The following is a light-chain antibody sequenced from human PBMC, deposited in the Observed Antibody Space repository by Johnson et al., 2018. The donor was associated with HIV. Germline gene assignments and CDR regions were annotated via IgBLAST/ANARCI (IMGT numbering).Light chain of an antibody. CDR2: DNN. CDR3: GTWDSSLTAGV. J-gene: IGLJ1*01. V-gene: IGLV1-51*01. CDR1: SSNIGNNY. Sequence: HSVLTQPPSVSAAPGQRVTISCSGSSSNIGNNYVSWYQQLPGTAPKLLIYDNNKLPSGIPDRFSGSKSGTSATLGITGLQTGDEADYYCGTWDSSLTAGVFGTLTKGTVL.